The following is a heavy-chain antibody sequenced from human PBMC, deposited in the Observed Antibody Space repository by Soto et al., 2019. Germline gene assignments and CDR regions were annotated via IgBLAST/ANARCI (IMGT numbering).Heavy chain of an antibody. CDR1: GGSFSGYY. Sequence: SETLSLTCAVYGGSFSGYYWSWIRQPPGKGLEWIGEINHSGSTNYNPSLKSRVTISVDTSKNQFSLKLSSVTAADTAVYYCARGRTMVRGVNNWYYFDYWGQGTLVTVS. CDR3: ARGRTMVRGVNNWYYFDY. D-gene: IGHD3-10*01. V-gene: IGHV4-34*01. J-gene: IGHJ4*02. CDR2: INHSGST.